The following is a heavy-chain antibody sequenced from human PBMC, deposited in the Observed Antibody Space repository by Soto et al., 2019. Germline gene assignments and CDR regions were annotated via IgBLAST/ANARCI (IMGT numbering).Heavy chain of an antibody. J-gene: IGHJ4*02. D-gene: IGHD6-19*01. Sequence: GGSLRLSCAASGFTFSSYAMSWVRQAPGKGLEWVSAISGSGGSTYYADSVKGRFTISRDNSKNTLYLQMNSLRAEDTAVYYCAKERVGGWYGLGVLADYWGQGTLVTVSS. CDR2: ISGSGGST. CDR3: AKERVGGWYGLGVLADY. CDR1: GFTFSSYA. V-gene: IGHV3-23*01.